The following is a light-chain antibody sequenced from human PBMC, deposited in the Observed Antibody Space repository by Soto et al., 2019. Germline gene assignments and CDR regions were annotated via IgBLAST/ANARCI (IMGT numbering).Light chain of an antibody. CDR2: GNS. CDR1: SSNIGAGYD. V-gene: IGLV1-40*01. CDR3: QSHVSSLSGYVV. Sequence: QSVLTQPPSVSGAPGQRVTLSCTGSSSNIGAGYDVHWYQQLPGTAPKLLIYGNSNRPSGVPDRFSGSKSGTSASLAITGLQAEDEADYYCQSHVSSLSGYVVFGGGTKLTVL. J-gene: IGLJ2*01.